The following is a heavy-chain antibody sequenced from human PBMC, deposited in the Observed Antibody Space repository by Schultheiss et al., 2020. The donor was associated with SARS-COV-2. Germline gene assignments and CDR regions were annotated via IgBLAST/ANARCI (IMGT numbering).Heavy chain of an antibody. D-gene: IGHD6-19*01. Sequence: GGSLRLSCAVSGFAFSSYTMNWVRQAPGKGLEWVSGISASGGRTYYADSVKGRFTISRDNSKNALYLQMDSLRADDTAIFYCARSPLAVPGTDLDIWGQGTMVTVSS. CDR3: ARSPLAVPGTDLDI. CDR1: GFAFSSYT. CDR2: ISASGGRT. J-gene: IGHJ3*02. V-gene: IGHV3-23*01.